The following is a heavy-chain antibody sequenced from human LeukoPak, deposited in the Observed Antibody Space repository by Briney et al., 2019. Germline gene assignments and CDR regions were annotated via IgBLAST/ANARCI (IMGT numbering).Heavy chain of an antibody. CDR3: GRGLYLPWFGQHGMDV. V-gene: IGHV4-34*01. CDR2: INHSGST. J-gene: IGHJ6*02. D-gene: IGHD3-10*01. Sequence: SETLSLTCAVYGGSFSGYYWSWIRQPPGKGLEWIGEINHSGSTNYNPSLKSRVTISVDTSKNQFSLKLSSVTAADTAVYYCGRGLYLPWFGQHGMDVWGQGTTVTVSS. CDR1: GGSFSGYY.